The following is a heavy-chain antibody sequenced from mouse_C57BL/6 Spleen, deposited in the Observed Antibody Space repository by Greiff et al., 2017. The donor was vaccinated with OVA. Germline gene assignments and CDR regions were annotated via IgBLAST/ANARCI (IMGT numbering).Heavy chain of an antibody. J-gene: IGHJ4*01. CDR3: ARRTASYDGYYGYAMDY. CDR2: INPGSGGT. V-gene: IGHV1-54*01. CDR1: GYAFTNYL. D-gene: IGHD2-3*01. Sequence: QVQLKQSGAELVRPGTSVKVSCKASGYAFTNYLIEWVKQRPGQGLEWIGVINPGSGGTNYNEKFKGKATLTADKSSSTAYMQLSSLTSEDSAVYFCARRTASYDGYYGYAMDYWGQGTSVTVSS.